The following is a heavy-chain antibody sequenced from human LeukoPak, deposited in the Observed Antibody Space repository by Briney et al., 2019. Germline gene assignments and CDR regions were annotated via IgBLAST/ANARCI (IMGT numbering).Heavy chain of an antibody. Sequence: GGSLRLSCAASGVTFRSDTLNWVRQAPGKGLEWVSSISSGSTYIYNADSVKGRFTISRDNAKNSLYLQMNSLRAEDTAVYYCARDRNTDFWSGYYTNYFDYWGQETLVTVSS. D-gene: IGHD3-3*01. CDR3: ARDRNTDFWSGYYTNYFDY. J-gene: IGHJ4*02. CDR1: GVTFRSDT. V-gene: IGHV3-21*01. CDR2: ISSGSTYI.